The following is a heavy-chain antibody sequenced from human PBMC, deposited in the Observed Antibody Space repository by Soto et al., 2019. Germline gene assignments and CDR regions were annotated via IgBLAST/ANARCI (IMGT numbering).Heavy chain of an antibody. D-gene: IGHD3-10*01. CDR1: GHLFNNHW. CDR2: IFTRDSET. CDR3: ARGYFDSGHGYDL. V-gene: IGHV5-51*01. Sequence: GESLKISCKGPGHLFNNHWIGWVRQTPGKGLEWMGLIFTRDSETKTSPSFQGHVSFSVDNSINTVYLQWTSLKTTDTGIYFCARGYFDSGHGYDLWGQGTLVTVSS. J-gene: IGHJ5*02.